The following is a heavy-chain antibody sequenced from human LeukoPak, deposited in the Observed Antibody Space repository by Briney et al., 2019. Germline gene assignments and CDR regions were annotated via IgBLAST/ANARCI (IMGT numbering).Heavy chain of an antibody. CDR3: ARAIAVAGTWVDY. J-gene: IGHJ4*02. V-gene: IGHV4-30-4*08. D-gene: IGHD6-19*01. CDR2: IYYSGST. CDR1: GGSISSGDYY. Sequence: SETLSLTCTVSGGSISSGDYYWSWIRQPPGKGLECIGYIYYSGSTYYNPSLKSRVTISVDTSKNQFSLKLSSVTAADTAVYYCARAIAVAGTWVDYWGQGTLVTVSS.